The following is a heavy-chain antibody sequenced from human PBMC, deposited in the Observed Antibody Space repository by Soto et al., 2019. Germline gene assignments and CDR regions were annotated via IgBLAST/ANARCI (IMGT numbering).Heavy chain of an antibody. CDR3: ARDSGYDWRGWFDP. D-gene: IGHD5-12*01. Sequence: PSETLSLTCAVSGGSISSGGRSWSWIRQPPGKGLEWIGYIYYSGSTNYNPSLKSRVTISVDTSKNQFSLKLSSVTAADTAVYYCARDSGYDWRGWFDPWGQGTLVTVSS. CDR1: GGSISSGGRS. CDR2: IYYSGST. J-gene: IGHJ5*02. V-gene: IGHV4-61*08.